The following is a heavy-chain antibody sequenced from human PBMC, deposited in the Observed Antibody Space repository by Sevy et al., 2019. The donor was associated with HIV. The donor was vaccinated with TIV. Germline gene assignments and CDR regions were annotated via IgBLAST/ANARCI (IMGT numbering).Heavy chain of an antibody. CDR3: ARKYSGSYYPFDY. CDR1: GFTFSSYS. J-gene: IGHJ4*02. CDR2: ISSSSSYI. D-gene: IGHD1-26*01. Sequence: GGSLRLSCAASGFTFSSYSMNWVRQAPGKGLEWVSSISSSSSYIYYADSVKGRFTISRDNAKNSLYLQMNSLRAEDTAVYYCARKYSGSYYPFDYWGQGTLVTVSS. V-gene: IGHV3-21*01.